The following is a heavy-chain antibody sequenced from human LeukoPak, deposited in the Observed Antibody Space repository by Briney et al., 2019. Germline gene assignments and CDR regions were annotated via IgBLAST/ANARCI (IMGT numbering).Heavy chain of an antibody. Sequence: GESLKISCQGSGYRFTSYWIGWVRHMPGKGLEWMWIIYPGDSDTRYSPSFQGQITISADKSITTAYLQWSSLQASDTAMYYCARHIRSYPNYGMDVWGQGTTVTVSS. CDR3: ARHIRSYPNYGMDV. CDR2: IYPGDSDT. CDR1: GYRFTSYW. J-gene: IGHJ6*02. V-gene: IGHV5-51*01. D-gene: IGHD1-26*01.